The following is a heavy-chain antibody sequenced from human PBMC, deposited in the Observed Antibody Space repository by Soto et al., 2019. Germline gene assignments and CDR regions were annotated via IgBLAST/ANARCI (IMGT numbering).Heavy chain of an antibody. V-gene: IGHV3-64*01. D-gene: IGHD6-19*01. J-gene: IGHJ4*02. CDR1: GFTFSSYA. Sequence: GGSLRLSCAASGFTFSSYAMHWVRQAPGKGLEYVSAISSNGGSTYYANSVKGRFTISRDNSKNTLYLPMGSLRAEDMAVYYCAREAFSGWDLYFDYWGQGTLVTVSS. CDR2: ISSNGGST. CDR3: AREAFSGWDLYFDY.